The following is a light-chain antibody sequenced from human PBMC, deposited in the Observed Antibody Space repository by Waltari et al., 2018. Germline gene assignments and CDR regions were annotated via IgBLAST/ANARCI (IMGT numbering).Light chain of an antibody. CDR1: SGHSSNV. Sequence: HLVLTQSPSASAFLGASVKLTCTLSSGHSSNVIAWLQQQPEKGPRYLMRVNSDGSHSRGDEIPDRFSGSSSGAERYLTISSLQSEDEADYYCQTGGHGTWVFGGGTKLTVL. CDR3: QTGGHGTWV. V-gene: IGLV4-69*01. J-gene: IGLJ3*02. CDR2: VNSDGSH.